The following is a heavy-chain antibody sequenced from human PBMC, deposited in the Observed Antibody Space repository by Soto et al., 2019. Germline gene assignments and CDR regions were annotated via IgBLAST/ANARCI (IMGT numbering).Heavy chain of an antibody. CDR3: ARDPGGGYYYYGMDV. J-gene: IGHJ6*02. D-gene: IGHD1-1*01. CDR1: GGSISRYY. CDR2: ISYSGST. V-gene: IGHV4-59*12. Sequence: SETLSLTCTVSGGSISRYYWSWFRQPPGKGLEWIGYISYSGSTYYNPSLKSRVTMSVDTSKNQFSLKLSSVTAADTAVYYCARDPGGGYYYYGMDVWGQGTTVTVSS.